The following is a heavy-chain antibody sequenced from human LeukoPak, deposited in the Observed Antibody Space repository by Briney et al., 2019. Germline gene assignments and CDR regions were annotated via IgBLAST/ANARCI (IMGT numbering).Heavy chain of an antibody. V-gene: IGHV4-39*01. CDR3: ARRYYYGSGTDY. J-gene: IGHJ4*02. CDR1: GGSISSSSYY. Sequence: SETLSLTCTVSGGSISSSSYYWGWIRQPPGKGLEWIGSIYYSGSTYYNPSLKSRVTISVDTSKNRFSLKLSSVTAADTAVYYCARRYYYGSGTDYWGQGTLVTVSS. CDR2: IYYSGST. D-gene: IGHD3-10*01.